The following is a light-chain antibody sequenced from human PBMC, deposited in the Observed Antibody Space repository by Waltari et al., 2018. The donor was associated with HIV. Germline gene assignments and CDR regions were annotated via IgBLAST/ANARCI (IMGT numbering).Light chain of an antibody. Sequence: EIVLTQSPGTLSLSPGERATPSCGASQNLIINFLAWYQQRPGQAPRLLIYDTSTRASDIPDRFRGSGSGTDFTLTISRLEPEDFAVYYCQQYADSELTFGGGTKVEIK. CDR1: QNLIINF. V-gene: IGKV3-20*01. J-gene: IGKJ4*01. CDR2: DTS. CDR3: QQYADSELT.